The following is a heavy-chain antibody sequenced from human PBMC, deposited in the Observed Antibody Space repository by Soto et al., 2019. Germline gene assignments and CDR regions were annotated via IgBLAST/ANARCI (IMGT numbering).Heavy chain of an antibody. CDR1: GDSVSSNSAA. CDR3: ARGSGAARRQWFDP. Sequence: SQTLSLTCAISGDSVSSNSAAWNWIRQSPSRGLEWLGRTYYRSKWYNDHAVSVKSRITINPDTSKNQFSLQLNSVTPEDTAVYYCARGSGAARRQWFDPWGQGTLVTVSS. J-gene: IGHJ5*02. CDR2: TYYRSKWYN. D-gene: IGHD6-6*01. V-gene: IGHV6-1*01.